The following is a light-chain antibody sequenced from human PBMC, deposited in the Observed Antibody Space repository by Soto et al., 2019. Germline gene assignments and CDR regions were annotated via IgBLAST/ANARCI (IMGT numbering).Light chain of an antibody. CDR1: SSDVGGYNY. CDR2: EVS. V-gene: IGLV2-14*01. CDR3: SSYTSSSTLYV. J-gene: IGLJ1*01. Sequence: QSVLAQPASVSGSPGQSITISCTGTSSDVGGYNYVSWYQQHPGKAPKLMIYEVSNRPSGVSNRFSGSKSGNTASLTISGLQAEDEADYYCSSYTSSSTLYVFGTESK.